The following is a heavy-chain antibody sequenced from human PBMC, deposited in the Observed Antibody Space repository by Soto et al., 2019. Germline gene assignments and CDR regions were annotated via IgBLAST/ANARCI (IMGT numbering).Heavy chain of an antibody. CDR2: IYYSGST. CDR3: ARGRTPAAAGTRDDAFDI. J-gene: IGHJ3*02. V-gene: IGHV4-39*01. Sequence: QLQLQESGPGLVKPSETLSLTCTVSGGSISSSSYYWGWIRQPPGKGLEWIGSIYYSGSTYYNPSLKSRVTISVDTSKSQFSLKLSSVTAADTAVYYCARGRTPAAAGTRDDAFDIWGQGTMVTVSS. D-gene: IGHD6-13*01. CDR1: GGSISSSSYY.